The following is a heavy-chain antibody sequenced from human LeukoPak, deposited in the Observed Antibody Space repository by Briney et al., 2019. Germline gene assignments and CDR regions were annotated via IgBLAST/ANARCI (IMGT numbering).Heavy chain of an antibody. Sequence: GGSLRLSCAASGFTVTNYAMYWVRQAPGKGLEWVSGISGSGASTYYADSVKGRFTISRDNSKNTLYLQMNSLRAGDTAIYYCAKAWSYSNTWYDYWGQGTLVTVSS. CDR1: GFTVTNYA. D-gene: IGHD6-13*01. CDR3: AKAWSYSNTWYDY. J-gene: IGHJ4*02. V-gene: IGHV3-23*01. CDR2: ISGSGAST.